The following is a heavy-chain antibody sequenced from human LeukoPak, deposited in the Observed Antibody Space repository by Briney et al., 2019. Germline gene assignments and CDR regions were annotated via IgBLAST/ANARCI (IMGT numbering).Heavy chain of an antibody. Sequence: GASLKVSCKASGYSFTGFFIHWVRLTPGQGLEWMCCINPSTGVTKFPQRFQGRVTMTRDTSITTAYLELNALTSDDTAVYYCARGQDAYSPPQDLWGQGTLVSVSS. CDR3: ARGQDAYSPPQDL. D-gene: IGHD5-24*01. J-gene: IGHJ5*02. CDR2: INPSTGVT. CDR1: GYSFTGFF. V-gene: IGHV1-2*02.